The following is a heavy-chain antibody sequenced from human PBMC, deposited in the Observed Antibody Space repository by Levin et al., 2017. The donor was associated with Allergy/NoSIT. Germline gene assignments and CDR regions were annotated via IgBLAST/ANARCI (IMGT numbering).Heavy chain of an antibody. CDR3: VRYVVPTADRGNWFDP. CDR1: GGSISSGGFY. V-gene: IGHV4-31*03. Sequence: SETLSLTCTVSGGSISSGGFYWSWIRQHPGKGLEWIGYIYYSGSTYYNPSLESRVTISVDTSKNLFSLLLSSVTAADTAVYYCVRYVVPTADRGNWFDPWGQGTLVTVSS. CDR2: IYYSGST. D-gene: IGHD2-2*01. J-gene: IGHJ5*02.